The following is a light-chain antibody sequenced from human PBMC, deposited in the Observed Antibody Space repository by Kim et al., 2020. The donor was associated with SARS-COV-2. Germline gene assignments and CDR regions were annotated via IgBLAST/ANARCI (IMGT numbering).Light chain of an antibody. CDR1: SSDIGTYNF. CDR2: EVS. Sequence: GQTITGACTGTSSDIGTYNFVSWYQQHPGKAPKLMIYEVSKRPSGSSSGFSGSKSGNAASLTIYGLQAEDEADYYCSSYTRSSSFGFGGGTQLTVL. J-gene: IGLJ3*02. CDR3: SSYTRSSSFG. V-gene: IGLV2-14*01.